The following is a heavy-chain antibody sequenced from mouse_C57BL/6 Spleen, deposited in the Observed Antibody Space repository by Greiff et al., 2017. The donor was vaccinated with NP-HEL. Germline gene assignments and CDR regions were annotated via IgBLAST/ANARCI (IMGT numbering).Heavy chain of an antibody. Sequence: EVQLVESGGGLVKPGGSLKLSCAASGFTFSSYTMSWVRQTPEKRLEWVATISGGGGNTYYPDSVKGRFTISRDNAKNTLYLQMSSLRSEDTALYYCAAEGITTGDFDVWGTGTTVTVSS. V-gene: IGHV5-9*01. D-gene: IGHD1-1*01. CDR2: ISGGGGNT. CDR3: AAEGITTGDFDV. J-gene: IGHJ1*03. CDR1: GFTFSSYT.